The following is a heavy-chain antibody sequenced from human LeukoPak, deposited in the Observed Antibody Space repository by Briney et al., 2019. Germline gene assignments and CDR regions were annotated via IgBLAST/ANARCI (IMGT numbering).Heavy chain of an antibody. D-gene: IGHD3-22*01. V-gene: IGHV3-7*03. CDR1: GFPFNAYW. J-gene: IGHJ3*02. CDR3: ARYDSSGPNAFDI. Sequence: GGSLRLSCAASGFPFNAYWMTWVRQAPGKGLEWVANIRQDGDTKYYVDSVKGRFTISRDNAKNSLYLQMNSLRAEDTAVYYCARYDSSGPNAFDIWGQGTMVTVSS. CDR2: IRQDGDTK.